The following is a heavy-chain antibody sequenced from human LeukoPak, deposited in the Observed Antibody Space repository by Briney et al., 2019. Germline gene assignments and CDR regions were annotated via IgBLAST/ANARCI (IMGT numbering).Heavy chain of an antibody. CDR1: GFTFSSHA. D-gene: IGHD1-1*01. Sequence: GGSLRLSCAASGFTFSSHALSWVRQAPGKGLEWVSSLSGSGYNTYYADSLKRRFTISRDNSKNTDYLQLNSLRSDDTGVYYCSKDLFGTGYFDFWGQGTVVTVSS. V-gene: IGHV3-23*01. CDR2: LSGSGYNT. CDR3: SKDLFGTGYFDF. J-gene: IGHJ4*02.